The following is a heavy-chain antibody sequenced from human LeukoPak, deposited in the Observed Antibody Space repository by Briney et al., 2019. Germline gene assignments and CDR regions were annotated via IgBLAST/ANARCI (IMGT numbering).Heavy chain of an antibody. CDR2: ITDNGFNT. V-gene: IGHV3-23*01. CDR1: GFTFNNYA. Sequence: PGGSLRLSCAASGFTFNNYAMAWVRQAPEKGLEWVSSITDNGFNTYYADSVKGRFTISRDNSKNTLYLQMNSLRAEDTALYYCAKWLRGNYDHWGQGTLVTVSS. J-gene: IGHJ5*02. D-gene: IGHD1-26*01. CDR3: AKWLRGNYDH.